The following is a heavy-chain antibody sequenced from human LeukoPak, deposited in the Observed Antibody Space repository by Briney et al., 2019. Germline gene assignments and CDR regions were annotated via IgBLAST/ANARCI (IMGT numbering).Heavy chain of an antibody. Sequence: RPSETLSLTCAVYGGSFSGYYWNWIRQPPGKGLEWIGEINHSGSTNYNPSLKSRVTISVDTSKNQFSLKLSSVTAADTAVYYCARYSSGWYGVAWFDPWGQGTLVTVSS. V-gene: IGHV4-34*01. D-gene: IGHD6-19*01. J-gene: IGHJ5*02. CDR1: GGSFSGYY. CDR3: ARYSSGWYGVAWFDP. CDR2: INHSGST.